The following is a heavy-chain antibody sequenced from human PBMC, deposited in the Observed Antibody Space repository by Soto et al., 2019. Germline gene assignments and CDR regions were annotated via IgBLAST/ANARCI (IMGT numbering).Heavy chain of an antibody. CDR3: ARDTLADSSGYSVDY. Sequence: EVQLVESGGGLVQPGGSLRLSCAASGFTFSSYNMNWVRQAPGKGLEWVSYISSGSGTIHYADSVKGRFTISRDNAKNSLYLQMNSLRAEDTAVYYCARDTLADSSGYSVDYWGQGTLVTVSS. CDR1: GFTFSSYN. CDR2: ISSGSGTI. V-gene: IGHV3-48*01. J-gene: IGHJ4*02. D-gene: IGHD3-22*01.